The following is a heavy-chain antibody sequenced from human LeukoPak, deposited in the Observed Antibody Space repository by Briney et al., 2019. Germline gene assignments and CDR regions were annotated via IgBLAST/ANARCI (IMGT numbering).Heavy chain of an antibody. CDR1: GYSFNSQH. Sequence: ASVKVSCKASGYSFNSQHIHWVRQAPGHGLEWMGIIIPSGGGTNYAQKFQGRISMTRDTSTSTLYLEMNSLRSDDTAIYYCARGCIRGGCFDSWGRGSLVIVSS. J-gene: IGHJ5*01. V-gene: IGHV1-46*02. D-gene: IGHD1-20*01. CDR2: IIPSGGGT. CDR3: ARGCIRGGCFDS.